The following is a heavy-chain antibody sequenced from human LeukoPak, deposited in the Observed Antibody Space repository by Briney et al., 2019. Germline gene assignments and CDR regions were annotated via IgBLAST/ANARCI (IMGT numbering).Heavy chain of an antibody. D-gene: IGHD4-23*01. CDR3: ARDGYGGNYFDY. V-gene: IGHV4-34*01. J-gene: IGHJ4*02. CDR2: INHSGST. Sequence: SETLSLTCAVYGGSFSGYYWSWIRQPPGKGLEWIGEINHSGSTNYNPSLKSRVTISVDTSKNQFSLKLSSVTAADTAVYYCARDGYGGNYFDYWGQGTLVTVSS. CDR1: GGSFSGYY.